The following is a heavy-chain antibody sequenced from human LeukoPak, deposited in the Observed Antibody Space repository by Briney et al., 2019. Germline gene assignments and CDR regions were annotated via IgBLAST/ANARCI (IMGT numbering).Heavy chain of an antibody. CDR1: GFTFSNYW. CDR2: IKSDGSST. D-gene: IGHD6-13*01. V-gene: IGHV3-74*01. CDR3: ARGGDTSNWYPGYFDY. J-gene: IGHJ4*02. Sequence: GGSLRLSCAASGFTFSNYWMHWVRQAPGKGPVWVSRIKSDGSSTGFADSVQGRFTISRDNGKNTVYLQMNSLRAEDTAVYYCARGGDTSNWYPGYFDYWGRGALVTVSS.